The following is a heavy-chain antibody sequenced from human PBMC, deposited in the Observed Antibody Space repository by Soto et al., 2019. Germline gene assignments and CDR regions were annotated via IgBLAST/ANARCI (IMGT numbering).Heavy chain of an antibody. V-gene: IGHV1-2*04. CDR3: AREGGGLRLYYDFWSGYPYYGMDV. J-gene: IGHJ6*02. CDR1: GYTFTGYY. Sequence: ASVKVSCKASGYTFTGYYMHWLRQAPGQGLEWMGWINPNSGGTNYAQKFQGWVTMTRDTSISTAYMELSRLRSDDTAVYYCAREGGGLRLYYDFWSGYPYYGMDVWGQGTTVTVSS. D-gene: IGHD3-3*01. CDR2: INPNSGGT.